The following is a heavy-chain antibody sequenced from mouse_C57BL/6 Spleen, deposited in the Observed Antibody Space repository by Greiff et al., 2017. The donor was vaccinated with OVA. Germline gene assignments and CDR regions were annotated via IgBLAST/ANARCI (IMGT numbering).Heavy chain of an antibody. Sequence: LVEPGASVKISCKASGYAFSSSWMNWVKQRPGKGLEWIGRIYPGDGDTNYNGKFTGKATMTADKSSSTAYMQLSSLHSEVSAVYFCASSGTDPFDYWGQGTTLTVSS. CDR1: GYAFSSSW. D-gene: IGHD1-1*02. V-gene: IGHV1-82*01. J-gene: IGHJ2*01. CDR2: IYPGDGDT. CDR3: ASSGTDPFDY.